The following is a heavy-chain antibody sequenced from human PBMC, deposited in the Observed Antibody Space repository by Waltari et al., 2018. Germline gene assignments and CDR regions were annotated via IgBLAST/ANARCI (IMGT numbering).Heavy chain of an antibody. Sequence: QITLKESGPTLVKPTQTLTLTCTFSGFSLSTSGVGVGWLRQPTGKALEWLALIYWNDDKRYSPSLKSSLTITKDTSKNQVVLTMTNMDPVDTATYYCAHSVTYITIFRVAPKGHWFDPWGQGTLVTVSS. V-gene: IGHV2-5*01. CDR3: AHSVTYITIFRVAPKGHWFDP. CDR2: IYWNDDK. J-gene: IGHJ5*02. D-gene: IGHD3-3*01. CDR1: GFSLSTSGVG.